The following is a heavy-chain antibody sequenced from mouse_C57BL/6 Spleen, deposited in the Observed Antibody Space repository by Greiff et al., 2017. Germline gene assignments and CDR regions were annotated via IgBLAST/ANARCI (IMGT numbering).Heavy chain of an antibody. V-gene: IGHV5-6*01. CDR1: GFTFSSYG. CDR3: ARQADYYGSSYGWYFDV. J-gene: IGHJ1*03. CDR2: ISSGGSYT. D-gene: IGHD1-1*01. Sequence: EVQGVESGGDLVKPGGSLKLSCAASGFTFSSYGMSWVRQTPDKRLEWVATISSGGSYTYYPDSVKGRFTISRDNAKNTLYLQMSSLKSEDTAMYYCARQADYYGSSYGWYFDVWGTGTTVTVSS.